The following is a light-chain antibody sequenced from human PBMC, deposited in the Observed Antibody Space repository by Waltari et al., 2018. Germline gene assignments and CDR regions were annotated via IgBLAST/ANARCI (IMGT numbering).Light chain of an antibody. V-gene: IGLV1-51*02. Sequence: QSVLTQPPSVSAAPGQRVPISCSGGCSNIGNNYVSWYRQFPGTAPKLLIYEDNERPSGVPGRFSGSKSGTSATLDITGLQAGDEADYYCGTWDSSLSGAVFGGGTHLTVL. CDR1: CSNIGNNY. CDR2: EDN. J-gene: IGLJ7*01. CDR3: GTWDSSLSGAV.